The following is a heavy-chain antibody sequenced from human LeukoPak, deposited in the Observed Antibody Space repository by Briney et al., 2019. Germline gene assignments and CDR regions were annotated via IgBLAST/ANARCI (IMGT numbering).Heavy chain of an antibody. V-gene: IGHV3-23*01. CDR3: AKDFGGAGSYYCPFYS. CDR1: GFSFSSYG. CDR2: ICTSGDCT. J-gene: IGHJ4*02. D-gene: IGHD3-10*01. Sequence: GGSLSLSCAASGFSFSSYGMNWVRQTPGKGLEWVSAICTSGDCTYYGASVRGGFIISSNNSKNTVYLQMNSLRAEDTAVYYCAKDFGGAGSYYCPFYSRCQETIVTVSS.